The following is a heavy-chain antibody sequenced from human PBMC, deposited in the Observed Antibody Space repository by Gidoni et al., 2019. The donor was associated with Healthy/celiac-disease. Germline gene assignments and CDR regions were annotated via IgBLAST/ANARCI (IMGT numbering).Heavy chain of an antibody. CDR2: IYYSGST. Sequence: QVQLQESGPGLVKPSETLSLPCTDAGGSISSYYWSWIRQPPGKGLGWIGYIYYSGSTNYNPSLKSRVTISVDTSKNQFSLKLSSVTAADTAVYYCARSYGDRKSYFDYWGQGTLVTVSS. CDR1: GGSISSYY. J-gene: IGHJ4*02. CDR3: ARSYGDRKSYFDY. D-gene: IGHD4-17*01. V-gene: IGHV4-59*01.